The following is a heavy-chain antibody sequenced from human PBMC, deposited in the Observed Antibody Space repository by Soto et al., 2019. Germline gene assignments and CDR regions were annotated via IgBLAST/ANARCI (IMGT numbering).Heavy chain of an antibody. D-gene: IGHD6-19*01. V-gene: IGHV3-7*01. CDR3: ARVYPGSGWPYHYYGMDV. J-gene: IGHJ6*02. CDR1: GFTFSTYW. Sequence: GGSLRLSCVASGFTFSTYWMRWVRHAPGKGLEWVANIKQDGSEKYYVDSVKDRFTISRDNAKNSLYLQMNSLRAEDSAVYYCARVYPGSGWPYHYYGMDVWGQGTTVTVSS. CDR2: IKQDGSEK.